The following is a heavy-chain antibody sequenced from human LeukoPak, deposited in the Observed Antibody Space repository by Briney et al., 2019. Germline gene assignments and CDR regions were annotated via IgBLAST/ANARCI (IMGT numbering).Heavy chain of an antibody. CDR2: IYTSGST. Sequence: ASETLSLTCTVSGGSISSYYWSWIRQPAGKGLEWIGRIYTSGSTNYNPSLKSRVTISVDTSKNQFSLKLSSVTAADTAVYYCARQIRQGPYYDFWSGYSADYGMDVWGQGTTVTVSS. V-gene: IGHV4-4*07. CDR1: GGSISSYY. J-gene: IGHJ6*02. D-gene: IGHD3-3*01. CDR3: ARQIRQGPYYDFWSGYSADYGMDV.